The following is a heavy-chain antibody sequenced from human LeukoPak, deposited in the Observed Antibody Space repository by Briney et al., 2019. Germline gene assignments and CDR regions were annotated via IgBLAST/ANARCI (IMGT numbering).Heavy chain of an antibody. Sequence: ASVKVSCKASGYTFTGYYMHWVRQAPGQGLEWMGWINPHSGGTNSAQKFQGRVTMTRDTSISTAYMELSRLRSDDTAVYYCARAYDYGGNLVPFDYWGQGTLATVSS. CDR2: INPHSGGT. CDR3: ARAYDYGGNLVPFDY. CDR1: GYTFTGYY. V-gene: IGHV1-2*02. J-gene: IGHJ4*02. D-gene: IGHD4-23*01.